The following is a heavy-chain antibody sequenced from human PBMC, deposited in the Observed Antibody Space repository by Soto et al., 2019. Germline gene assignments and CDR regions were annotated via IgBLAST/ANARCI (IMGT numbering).Heavy chain of an antibody. CDR3: ARDAFDYYASGTYLV. CDR2: ISYDGVNK. V-gene: IGHV3-30-3*01. CDR1: GFTFTSFA. J-gene: IGHJ4*02. D-gene: IGHD3-10*01. Sequence: HPGGSLRLSCAASGFTFTSFAFHWVRQAPGHGLEFVAAISYDGVNKYYADSVTGRFTISRDSSKNVVSLQMNSLRSEDTAVYYCARDAFDYYASGTYLVWGQGTLVTVSS.